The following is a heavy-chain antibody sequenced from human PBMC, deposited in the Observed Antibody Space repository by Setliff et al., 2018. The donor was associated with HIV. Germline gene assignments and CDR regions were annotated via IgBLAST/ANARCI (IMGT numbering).Heavy chain of an antibody. V-gene: IGHV3-43*01. Sequence: PGGSLRLSCAASGFTFSSYGMHWVRQVPGKGLEWVALISWDGATTNYADSVKGRFTISRDSSKNSLYLQMNSLRTEDTALYYCAREGGSERMPFFYYYMDVWGKGTTVTVSS. CDR3: AREGGSERMPFFYYYMDV. D-gene: IGHD3-10*01. CDR2: ISWDGATT. J-gene: IGHJ6*03. CDR1: GFTFSSYG.